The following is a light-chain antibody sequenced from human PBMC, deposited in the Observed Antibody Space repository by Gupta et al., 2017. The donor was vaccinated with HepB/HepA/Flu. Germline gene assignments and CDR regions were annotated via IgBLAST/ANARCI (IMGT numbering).Light chain of an antibody. V-gene: IGLV4-69*01. CDR3: QTWGSGIGYA. Sequence: QLVLTQSPSASASLGASVTLTCTLSSGHSSYAIAWHQQQPEKGPRYLMKVNSDGSHTKGDGIPDRFAGSSSGAERYLTISSLQYEDEAYYYCQTWGSGIGYAFGTGTKVTVL. CDR1: SGHSSYA. CDR2: VNSDGSH. J-gene: IGLJ1*01.